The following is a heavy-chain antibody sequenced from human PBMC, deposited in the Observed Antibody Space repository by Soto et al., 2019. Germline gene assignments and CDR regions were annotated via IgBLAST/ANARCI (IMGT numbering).Heavy chain of an antibody. V-gene: IGHV3-30*18. CDR1: GFTFSSYG. D-gene: IGHD2-2*01. Sequence: GGSLRLSCAASGFTFSSYGMHWVRQAPGKGLEWVAVISYDGSNKYYADSVKGRFTISRDNSKNTLYLQMNSLRAEDTAVYYCAKDRVIVVVPAEMGGDYYGMDVWGQGTTVTVSS. CDR3: AKDRVIVVVPAEMGGDYYGMDV. CDR2: ISYDGSNK. J-gene: IGHJ6*02.